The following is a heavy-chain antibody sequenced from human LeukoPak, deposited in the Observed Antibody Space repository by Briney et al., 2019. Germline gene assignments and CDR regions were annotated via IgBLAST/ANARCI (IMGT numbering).Heavy chain of an antibody. Sequence: ASVKVSCKASGGTFSSYAISWVRQAPGQGLEWMGGIIPIFGTANYAQKFQGRVTITADESTSTAYMELSSLRSEDTAVYYCARGSPYAHLSFDIWGQRTVVTVSS. CDR2: IIPIFGTA. V-gene: IGHV1-69*13. D-gene: IGHD4-17*01. CDR3: ARGSPYAHLSFDI. J-gene: IGHJ3*02. CDR1: GGTFSSYA.